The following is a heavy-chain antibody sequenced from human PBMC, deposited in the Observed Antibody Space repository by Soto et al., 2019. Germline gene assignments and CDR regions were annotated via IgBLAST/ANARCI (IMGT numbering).Heavy chain of an antibody. J-gene: IGHJ4*02. CDR1: GGSFSNYY. Sequence: QVQLQQWGAGLLKPSEALSLTCGVYGGSFSNYYWIWIRQPPGRGLEWIGEINQSGSTDYNPSLKSRVTISVDTSKNWLSLNLSSVTAADTAVYYCARGPYGSTWVNYWGQGTPVTVSS. CDR3: ARGPYGSTWVNY. CDR2: INQSGST. V-gene: IGHV4-34*01. D-gene: IGHD2-15*01.